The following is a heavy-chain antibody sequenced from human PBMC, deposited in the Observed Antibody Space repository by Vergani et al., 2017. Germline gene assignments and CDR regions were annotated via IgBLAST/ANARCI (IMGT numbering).Heavy chain of an antibody. CDR2: ISASGAPT. V-gene: IGHV3-23*04. J-gene: IGHJ4*01. D-gene: IGHD1-20*01. CDR3: ARADGRYDWFNY. CDR1: GFTFSDFS. Sequence: VQLVESGGGLVKPGGSLRLSCAASGFTFSDFSMSWVRQAPGTGLEWVSGISASGAPTYYADSVKGRVTISRDNSKNTLYLQMNSLRVEDTAVYYCARADGRYDWFNYWGKRTRVTVSS.